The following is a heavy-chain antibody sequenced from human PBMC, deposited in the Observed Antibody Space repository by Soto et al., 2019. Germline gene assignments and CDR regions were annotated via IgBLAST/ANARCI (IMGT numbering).Heavy chain of an antibody. Sequence: KGLEFVAVISYDGSNKYYADTVKGRFTISRDNSKNTMYLQMNSLRAEDTAVYYCAKVAVFFFQAEDGIRDVRSVSAFLLNRSSDL. J-gene: IGHJ2*01. D-gene: IGHD3-10*02. CDR2: ISYDGSNK. CDR3: AKVAVFFFQAEDGIRDVRSVSAFLLNRSSDL. V-gene: IGHV3-30*18.